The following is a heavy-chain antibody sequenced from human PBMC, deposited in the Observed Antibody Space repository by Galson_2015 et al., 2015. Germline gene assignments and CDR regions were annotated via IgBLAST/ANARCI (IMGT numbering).Heavy chain of an antibody. J-gene: IGHJ5*02. V-gene: IGHV3-49*03. CDR2: IRSKAYGGTT. D-gene: IGHD4-17*01. CDR1: GFTFGDYA. Sequence: SLRLSCAASGFTFGDYAMSWFRQAPGKGLGWVGFIRSKAYGGTTEYAASVKGRFTISRDDSKSIAYLQMNSLKTEDTAVYYCTRSPYGDYLNWFDPWGQGTLVPVSS. CDR3: TRSPYGDYLNWFDP.